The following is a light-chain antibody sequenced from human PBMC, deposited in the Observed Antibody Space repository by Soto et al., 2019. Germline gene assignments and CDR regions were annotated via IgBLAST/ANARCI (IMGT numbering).Light chain of an antibody. J-gene: IGLJ3*02. CDR3: SSFTSTNTWV. CDR1: SSDVGGHNY. CDR2: EVN. V-gene: IGLV2-14*01. Sequence: QSALTQPASVSGSLGQSITISCAGTSSDVGGHNYVSWYQQHPGKAPRFMIFEVNNRPSGVSIRFSGSKSGNTASLTISGLQADDEADYYCSSFTSTNTWVFGGGTKVTVL.